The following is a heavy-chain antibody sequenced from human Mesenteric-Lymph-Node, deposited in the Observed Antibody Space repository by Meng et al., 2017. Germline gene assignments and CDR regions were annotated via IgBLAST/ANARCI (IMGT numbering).Heavy chain of an antibody. CDR3: AGELYYYDSSGYYPY. Sequence: GESLKISCAASGFTFSSYWMHWVRQAPGKGLVWVSRINSDGSSTSYADSVKGRFTISRDNAKNTLYLQMNSLRAEDTAVYYCAGELYYYDSSGYYPYWGQGTLVTVSS. J-gene: IGHJ4*02. CDR1: GFTFSSYW. D-gene: IGHD3-22*01. V-gene: IGHV3-74*01. CDR2: INSDGSST.